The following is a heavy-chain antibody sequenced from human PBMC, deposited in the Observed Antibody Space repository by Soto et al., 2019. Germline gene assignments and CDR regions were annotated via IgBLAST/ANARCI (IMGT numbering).Heavy chain of an antibody. CDR3: ARVDNWNYVTEDYYYYGMDV. V-gene: IGHV3-30-3*01. J-gene: IGHJ6*01. CDR2: ISYDGSNK. Sequence: QVQLVESGGGVVQPGRSLRLSCAASGFTFSSYAMHWVRQAPGKGLEWVAVISYDGSNKYYADSVKGRFTISRDNSKNALYLQMNSLRAEDTAMYYCARVDNWNYVTEDYYYYGMDVW. CDR1: GFTFSSYA. D-gene: IGHD1-7*01.